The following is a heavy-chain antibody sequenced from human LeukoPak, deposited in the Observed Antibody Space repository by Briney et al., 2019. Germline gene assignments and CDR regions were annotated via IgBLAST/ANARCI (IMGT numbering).Heavy chain of an antibody. Sequence: GSLRLSCAASGFTFSSYAMSWVRQAPGKGLEWVSAISGSGGSTYNADSVKGRFTISRDNSKNTLYLQMNSLRAEDTAVYYCAKRPSPYNDFWSGYNFDYWGQGTLVTVSS. J-gene: IGHJ4*02. CDR1: GFTFSSYA. V-gene: IGHV3-23*01. D-gene: IGHD3-3*01. CDR3: AKRPSPYNDFWSGYNFDY. CDR2: ISGSGGST.